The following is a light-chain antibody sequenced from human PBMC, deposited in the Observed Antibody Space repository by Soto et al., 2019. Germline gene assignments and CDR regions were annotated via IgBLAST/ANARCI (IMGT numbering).Light chain of an antibody. CDR2: DVS. CDR3: CSYAGTYTYV. V-gene: IGLV2-11*01. CDR1: SNDVGLYDY. Sequence: QSALTQPRSVSGSPGQSVTMSCTGTSNDVGLYDYLSWYQQHPGKAPKLIISDVSKRPSGVPGRFSGSKSGNAAFLTISGLQAEDEAEYYCCSYAGTYTYVFGSGTKLTVL. J-gene: IGLJ1*01.